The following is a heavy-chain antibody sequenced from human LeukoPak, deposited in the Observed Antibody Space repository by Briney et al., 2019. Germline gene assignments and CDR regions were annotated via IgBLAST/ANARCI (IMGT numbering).Heavy chain of an antibody. CDR1: GGSFTKHQ. Sequence: SETLSLTCAVYGGSFTKHQWSWIRQPPGKGLEWIGAINDRGSTNYNPSLKSRVTISVDTSKNQFSLRLSSMTAADTAVYYCARVVPEEDAFDIWGQGTMVTVSS. V-gene: IGHV4-34*01. CDR2: INDRGST. D-gene: IGHD2-15*01. CDR3: ARVVPEEDAFDI. J-gene: IGHJ3*02.